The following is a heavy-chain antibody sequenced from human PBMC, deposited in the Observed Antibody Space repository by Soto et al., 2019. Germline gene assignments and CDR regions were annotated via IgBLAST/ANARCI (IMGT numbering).Heavy chain of an antibody. CDR1: GYTFTSXA. CDR3: ARASMAVRSTYGY. Sequence: ASVKVSCKASGYTFTSXAMHWVRQAPGQRLEWMGWINAGNGNTKYSQKFQGRVTITRDTSASTAYMELSSLRSEDTAVYYCARASMAVRSTYGYWGQGTLVTVCS. V-gene: IGHV1-3*01. D-gene: IGHD6-19*01. J-gene: IGHJ4*02. CDR2: INAGNGNT.